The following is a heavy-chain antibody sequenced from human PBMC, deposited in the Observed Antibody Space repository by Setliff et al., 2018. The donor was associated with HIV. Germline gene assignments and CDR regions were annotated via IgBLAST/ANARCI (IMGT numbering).Heavy chain of an antibody. V-gene: IGHV4-38-2*01. D-gene: IGHD2-2*01. CDR2: IYHSGST. Sequence: SETLSLTCAVSSYSISSGYYWGWIRQPPGKGLEWIGNIYHSGSTYYNPSLRSRVTISLDTSKNQFSLKLSPVTAADTAVYYCARGFDYAQRPPLYYFDYWGQGTLVTVSS. CDR3: ARGFDYAQRPPLYYFDY. CDR1: SYSISSGYY. J-gene: IGHJ4*02.